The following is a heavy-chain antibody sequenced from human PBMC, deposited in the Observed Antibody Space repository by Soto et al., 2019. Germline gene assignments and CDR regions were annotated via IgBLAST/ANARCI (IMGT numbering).Heavy chain of an antibody. J-gene: IGHJ5*02. Sequence: GRSLRVCCAASGFTFSSYSMNCVRQAPGKGLEWVSYISSSSSTIYYADSVKGRFTISRDNAKNSLYLQMNSLRDEDTAVYYCAREGGSLNWFDPWGQGTLVTVSS. CDR2: ISSSSSTI. CDR3: AREGGSLNWFDP. D-gene: IGHD1-26*01. V-gene: IGHV3-48*02. CDR1: GFTFSSYS.